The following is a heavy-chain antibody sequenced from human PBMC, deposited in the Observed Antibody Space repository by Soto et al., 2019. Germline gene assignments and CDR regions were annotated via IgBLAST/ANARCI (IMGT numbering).Heavy chain of an antibody. D-gene: IGHD3-10*01. CDR1: GFTFSSYW. V-gene: IGHV3-7*01. J-gene: IGHJ6*03. CDR2: IKQDGSEK. CDR3: ARDGDYYGSGTYYYYYYMDV. Sequence: GGSLRLSCAASGFTFSSYWMSWVRQAPGKGLEWVANIKQDGSEKYYVDSVKGRFTISRDNAKNSLYLQMNSLRAEDTAVYYCARDGDYYGSGTYYYYYYMDVWGKGTTVTVSS.